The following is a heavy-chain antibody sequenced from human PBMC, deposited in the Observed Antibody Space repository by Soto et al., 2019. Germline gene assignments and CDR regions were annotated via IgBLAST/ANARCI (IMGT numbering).Heavy chain of an antibody. J-gene: IGHJ4*02. CDR3: ARGSLNWNYAPIVFFDY. V-gene: IGHV1-69*01. Sequence: HVQLVQSGAEVKKPGSSVKVSCKASGGTFSSYAISWVRQAPGQGLEWMGGIIPIFGTANYAQKFQGRVTITADESTSTAYMELSSLRSEDTAVYYCARGSLNWNYAPIVFFDYWGQGTLVTVSS. D-gene: IGHD1-7*01. CDR2: IIPIFGTA. CDR1: GGTFSSYA.